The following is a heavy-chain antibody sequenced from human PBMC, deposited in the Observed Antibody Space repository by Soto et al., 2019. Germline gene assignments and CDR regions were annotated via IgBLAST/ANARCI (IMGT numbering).Heavy chain of an antibody. Sequence: QVQLVQSGAEVKNPGASVKVSCKASGYTFTRYGIGWARQAPGQGLEWMGWINTYNGNTNYAQNVQGRVTLTTDTPTSTAYMELRSLTPNDTAIYYCAMVDVYVTPSPQDVWGQGTTVIVSS. CDR3: AMVDVYVTPSPQDV. D-gene: IGHD3-16*01. CDR1: GYTFTRYG. V-gene: IGHV1-18*01. J-gene: IGHJ6*02. CDR2: INTYNGNT.